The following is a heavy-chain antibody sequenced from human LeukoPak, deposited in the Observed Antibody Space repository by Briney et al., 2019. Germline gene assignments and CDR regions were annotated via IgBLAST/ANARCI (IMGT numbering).Heavy chain of an antibody. CDR1: GFTFSRLA. CDR3: ASGTRGYSYGSWAFDI. D-gene: IGHD5-18*01. J-gene: IGHJ3*02. CDR2: INSNGDST. Sequence: GSLSLSCVASGFTFSRLAMQWVRQAPGKGLEFVSGINSNGDSTYYANSVKGRFIISRDNSKNTLYLQMGSLGTEDMAVYYCASGTRGYSYGSWAFDIWGQGTMVTVYS. V-gene: IGHV3-64*01.